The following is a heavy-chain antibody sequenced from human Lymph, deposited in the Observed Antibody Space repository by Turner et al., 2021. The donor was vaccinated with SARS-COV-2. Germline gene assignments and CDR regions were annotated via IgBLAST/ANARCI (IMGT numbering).Heavy chain of an antibody. CDR3: ARETVNNWVDP. J-gene: IGHJ5*02. D-gene: IGHD2-21*02. Sequence: QVQLQESGPRLVKPLETMSLTCTVPGGSMNSNYWSWIRQHPGKRLEWIGYIYYRGSTNYSPSLKSRVTISVDTSKNQFSLKLTSVTAADTAIYYCARETVNNWVDPWGQGILVTVSS. V-gene: IGHV4-59*01. CDR1: GGSMNSNY. CDR2: IYYRGST.